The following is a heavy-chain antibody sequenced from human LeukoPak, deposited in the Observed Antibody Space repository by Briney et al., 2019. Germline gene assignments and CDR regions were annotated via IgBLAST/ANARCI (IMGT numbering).Heavy chain of an antibody. CDR3: ANSKSIVGATTDY. V-gene: IGHV3-23*01. CDR1: GFTFNNYA. Sequence: GGSLRLSCVASGFTFNNYAMHWVRQAPGKGLEWVSTINGNGAATYYADSFKGRFLISRDNSKNTLYLQMNSLRAEDTAVYYCANSKSIVGATTDYWGQGTLVTVSS. D-gene: IGHD1-26*01. CDR2: INGNGAAT. J-gene: IGHJ4*02.